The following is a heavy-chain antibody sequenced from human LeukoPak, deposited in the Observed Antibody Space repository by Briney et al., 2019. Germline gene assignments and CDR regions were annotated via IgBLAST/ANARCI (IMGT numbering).Heavy chain of an antibody. CDR3: AKDRGSGEDSSTWLPLQ. D-gene: IGHD6-13*01. Sequence: GGSLRLSCAASGFTFSSYSMNWVRQAPGKGLEWVSSISSSSSYIYYADSVKGRFTISRDNAKNFLYLQMNSLRVEDTALYYCAKDRGSGEDSSTWLPLQWGQGTLVTVSS. J-gene: IGHJ4*02. V-gene: IGHV3-21*04. CDR2: ISSSSSYI. CDR1: GFTFSSYS.